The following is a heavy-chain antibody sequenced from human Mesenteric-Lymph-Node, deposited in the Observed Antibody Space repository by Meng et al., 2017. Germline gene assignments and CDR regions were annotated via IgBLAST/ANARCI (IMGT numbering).Heavy chain of an antibody. CDR1: GFTFSSNG. V-gene: IGHV3-33*06. CDR2: IWYDGSNK. D-gene: IGHD6-19*01. CDR3: AKVPDIMSSGWYYFDY. J-gene: IGHJ4*02. Sequence: LTGAASGFTFSSNGMHWVRQAPGKGLEWVAVIWYDGSNKYYADSVKGRFTISRDNSKNTLYLQMNSLRAEDTAVYYCAKVPDIMSSGWYYFDYWGQGTLVTVSS.